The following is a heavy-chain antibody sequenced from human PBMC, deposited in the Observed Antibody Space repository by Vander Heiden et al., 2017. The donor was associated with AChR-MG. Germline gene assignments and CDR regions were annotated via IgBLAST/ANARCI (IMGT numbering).Heavy chain of an antibody. CDR3: ARGAETAMAPYYFDY. D-gene: IGHD5-18*01. Sequence: EVQLVESGGGLVQPGRSLRLSCAASGFTFDDYAMHWVRQAPGKGLEWVSGISWNSGSIGYADSVKGRFTISRDNAKNSLYLQMNSLRAEDTALYYCARGAETAMAPYYFDYWGQGTLVTVSS. J-gene: IGHJ4*02. V-gene: IGHV3-9*01. CDR1: GFTFDDYA. CDR2: ISWNSGSI.